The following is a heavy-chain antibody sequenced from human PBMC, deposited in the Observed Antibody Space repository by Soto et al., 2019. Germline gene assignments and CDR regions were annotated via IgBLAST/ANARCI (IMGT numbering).Heavy chain of an antibody. CDR3: ARGYPLAEKWLRYYYYYGMDV. CDR2: INHSGST. CDR1: GGSFSGYY. Sequence: KPSETLSLTCAVYGGSFSGYYWSWIRQPPGKGLEWIGEINHSGSTNYNPSLKSRVTISVDTSKNQFSLKLSSVTAADTAVYYCARGYPLAEKWLRYYYYYGMDVWGQGTTVTVSS. J-gene: IGHJ6*02. V-gene: IGHV4-34*01. D-gene: IGHD5-12*01.